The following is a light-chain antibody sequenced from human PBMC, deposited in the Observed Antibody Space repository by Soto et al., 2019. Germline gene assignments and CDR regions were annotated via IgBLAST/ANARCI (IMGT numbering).Light chain of an antibody. Sequence: EVVMTQSPATLSVSPGERATLSCRASQSVSSNLAWYQQKPGQAPRLLIYGTSTRATGIPARFSGSGSGTESTLTISSLQSEDFTVYYCQQYGSSPSFGGGTKVDIK. V-gene: IGKV3-15*01. J-gene: IGKJ4*01. CDR1: QSVSSN. CDR2: GTS. CDR3: QQYGSSPS.